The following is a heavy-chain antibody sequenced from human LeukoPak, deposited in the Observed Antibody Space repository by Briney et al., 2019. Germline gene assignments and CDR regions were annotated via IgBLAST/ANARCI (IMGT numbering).Heavy chain of an antibody. J-gene: IGHJ4*01. D-gene: IGHD2-15*01. Sequence: SETLSLTCTVSGGSISTSNYYWGWIRQPPGKGLEWIGNIFYSGSTYYSPSVKSRVTISLDTSRNQFSLKLNSVTAADTAVYYCARAVLSYCRGGSCPYFDYWGQGTLVTVSS. CDR1: GGSISTSNYY. CDR2: IFYSGST. V-gene: IGHV4-39*07. CDR3: ARAVLSYCRGGSCPYFDY.